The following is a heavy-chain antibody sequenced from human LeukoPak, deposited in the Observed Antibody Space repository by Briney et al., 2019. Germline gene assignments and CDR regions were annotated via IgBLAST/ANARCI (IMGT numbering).Heavy chain of an antibody. D-gene: IGHD3-22*01. Sequence: SETLSLTCTVSGGSISSGDYYWSWIRQPPGKGLEWIGYIYYSGSTYYNPSLKSRVTISVDTSKNQFSLKLSSVTAADTAVYYCAKRSGYYSYYYYYYMDVWGKGTTVTVSS. CDR1: GGSISSGDYY. J-gene: IGHJ6*03. V-gene: IGHV4-30-4*08. CDR2: IYYSGST. CDR3: AKRSGYYSYYYYYYMDV.